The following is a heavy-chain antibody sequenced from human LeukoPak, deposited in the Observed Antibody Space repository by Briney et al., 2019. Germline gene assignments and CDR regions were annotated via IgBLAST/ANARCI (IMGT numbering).Heavy chain of an antibody. D-gene: IGHD3-3*01. CDR1: GYTFTSYD. CDR2: MNPNSGNT. CDR3: ARGGTYYDFWSGPLDYYYYMDV. J-gene: IGHJ6*03. Sequence: ASVKVSCKASGYTFTSYDINWVRQATGQGLEWMGWMNPNSGNTGYAQKFQGRVTMTRNTSISTAYMELSSLRSEDTAVYYCARGGTYYDFWSGPLDYYYYMDVRGKGTTVTVSS. V-gene: IGHV1-8*01.